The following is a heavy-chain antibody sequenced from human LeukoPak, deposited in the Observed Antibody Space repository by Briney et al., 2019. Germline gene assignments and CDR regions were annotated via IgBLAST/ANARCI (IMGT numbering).Heavy chain of an antibody. V-gene: IGHV4-61*02. D-gene: IGHD2-15*01. J-gene: IGHJ5*02. CDR1: GGSINSGSYY. CDR3: ARVDGSCSGGSCPSGNWFDP. CDR2: IYIFSGST. Sequence: PSQTLSLTCTVSGGSINSGSYYWTWIRQPAGKGLEWIGRIYIFSGSTNYNPSLKSRVTISVDTSKNQFSLKLTSVTAADTAVYYCARVDGSCSGGSCPSGNWFDPWGQGTLVTVSS.